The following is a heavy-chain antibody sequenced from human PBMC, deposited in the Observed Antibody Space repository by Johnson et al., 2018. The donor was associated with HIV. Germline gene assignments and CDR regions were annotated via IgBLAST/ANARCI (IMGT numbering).Heavy chain of an antibody. CDR1: GFTFNNYW. Sequence: VQLVESGGVVVQPGGSLRLSCAASGFTFNNYWMSWVRQAPGKGLEWVSVIYSGGSTYYADSVKGRFTISRDNSKNTLYLQLNTLRAADTAVYYCARDWDAYGAFDIWGQGTMVTVSS. D-gene: IGHD1-26*01. CDR3: ARDWDAYGAFDI. V-gene: IGHV3-66*01. CDR2: IYSGGST. J-gene: IGHJ3*02.